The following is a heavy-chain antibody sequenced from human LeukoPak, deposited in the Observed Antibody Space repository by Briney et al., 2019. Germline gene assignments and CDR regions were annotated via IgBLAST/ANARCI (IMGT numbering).Heavy chain of an antibody. CDR3: ARGWLADDAFDI. CDR2: ISSSSSYI. D-gene: IGHD6-19*01. V-gene: IGHV3-21*01. J-gene: IGHJ3*02. CDR1: GFTFSSYS. Sequence: GGSLRLSCAASGFTFSSYSMNWVRQAPGKGLEWVSSISSSSSYIYCADSVKGRFTISRDNAKNSLYLQMNSLRAEDTAVYYCARGWLADDAFDIWGQGTMVTVSS.